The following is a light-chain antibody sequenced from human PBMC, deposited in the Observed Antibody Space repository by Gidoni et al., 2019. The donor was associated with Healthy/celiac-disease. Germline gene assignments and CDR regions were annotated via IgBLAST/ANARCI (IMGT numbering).Light chain of an antibody. V-gene: IGKV3-15*01. J-gene: IGKJ2*01. Sequence: EIVMTQSPANLSVSPGERATLSCRASQSVSSNFAWYQQKPGQAPRLLIYGVSTRATGIPARFSCSGSVTEFTLTISTLPSEDFAVFYCHQYNNWPSFAQXTKLEIK. CDR3: HQYNNWPS. CDR2: GVS. CDR1: QSVSSN.